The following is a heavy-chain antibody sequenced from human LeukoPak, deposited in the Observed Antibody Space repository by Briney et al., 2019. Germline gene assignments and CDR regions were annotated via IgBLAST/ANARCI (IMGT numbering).Heavy chain of an antibody. D-gene: IGHD7-27*01. V-gene: IGHV3-30*03. CDR3: APMGTGRFDY. Sequence: GGSLRLSCAASGFTFSSYGMHWVRQAPGKGLEWVAVISYDGSNKYYAASVKGRFTISRDNSKNTLYLQMNSLRAEDTAVYYCAPMGTGRFDYWGQGTLVTVSS. CDR1: GFTFSSYG. CDR2: ISYDGSNK. J-gene: IGHJ4*02.